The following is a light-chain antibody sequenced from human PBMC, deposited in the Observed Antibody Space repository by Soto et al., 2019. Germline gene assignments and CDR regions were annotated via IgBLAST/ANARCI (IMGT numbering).Light chain of an antibody. CDR2: EAF. CDR1: SSDIGSDKL. J-gene: IGLJ3*02. Sequence: QSALTQPASVSGSPGQSITISCTGTSSDIGSDKLISWYQHHPGRAPKIMIYEAFKRPLGVSDRFSGSRAGNTASLTISGLRAEDEADYYCCSYAGNITWVFGGGTKLTVL. V-gene: IGLV2-23*01. CDR3: CSYAGNITWV.